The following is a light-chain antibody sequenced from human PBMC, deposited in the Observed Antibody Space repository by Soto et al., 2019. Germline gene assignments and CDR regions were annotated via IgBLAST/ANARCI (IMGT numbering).Light chain of an antibody. J-gene: IGLJ2*01. Sequence: QSVLTQPPSASGTPGQRVTISCSGSSSNIGSNTVNWYQQLPGTAPKLLICTNNQRPSGVPDRFSGSKSGTSASLAISGLESEDEADYYCAEWDDSLNGVVFGGGTKVTVL. CDR2: TNN. CDR1: SSNIGSNT. CDR3: AEWDDSLNGVV. V-gene: IGLV1-44*01.